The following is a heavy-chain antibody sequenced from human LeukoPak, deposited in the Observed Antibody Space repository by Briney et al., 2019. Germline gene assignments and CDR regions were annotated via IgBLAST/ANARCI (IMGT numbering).Heavy chain of an antibody. J-gene: IGHJ4*02. D-gene: IGHD5-18*01. V-gene: IGHV1-2*02. CDR3: ARDGGTAMVDFDY. CDR1: GYTFTGYY. CDR2: INPNSGGT. Sequence: EASVKVSCKASGYTFTGYYMHWVRQAPGQGLEWVGWINPNSGGTNYAQKFQGRVTMTRDTSISTAYMELSRLRSDDTAVYYCARDGGTAMVDFDYWGQGTLVTVSS.